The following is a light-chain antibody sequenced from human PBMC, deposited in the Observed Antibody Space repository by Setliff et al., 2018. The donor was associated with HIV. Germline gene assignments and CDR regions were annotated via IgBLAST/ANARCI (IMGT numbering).Light chain of an antibody. Sequence: QSALTQPASVSGSPGQSTTISCTGTSSDVGRYNYVSWYQQHPGKTPKLIIYDVSKWPSGVSNRFSASKSGNMASLTISGLQAEDEADYYCCSYTSISTYVFGTGTKVTVL. J-gene: IGLJ1*01. CDR1: SSDVGRYNY. CDR2: DVS. V-gene: IGLV2-14*03. CDR3: CSYTSISTYV.